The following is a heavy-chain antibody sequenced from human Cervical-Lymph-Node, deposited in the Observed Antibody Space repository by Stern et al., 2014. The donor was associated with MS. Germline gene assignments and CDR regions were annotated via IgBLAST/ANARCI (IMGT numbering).Heavy chain of an antibody. CDR3: ASRYDYGDYIY. D-gene: IGHD4-17*01. V-gene: IGHV3-30-3*01. J-gene: IGHJ4*02. CDR1: GFTFSVYA. Sequence: LQPGTSLRLSCEASGFTFSVYAFYWVRQAPGKGLEWVAFISHDGVKKYFADPMKGRLTVSRDNSRSTVYLHMNGLRTDDTAIYYCASRYDYGDYIYWGQGSLVTVSS. CDR2: ISHDGVKK.